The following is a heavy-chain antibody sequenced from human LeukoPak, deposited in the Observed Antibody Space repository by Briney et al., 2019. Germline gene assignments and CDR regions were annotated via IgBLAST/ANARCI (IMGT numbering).Heavy chain of an antibody. V-gene: IGHV3-23*03. J-gene: IGHJ4*02. CDR3: TQTGGLNAIHPHN. Sequence: PGGSLRLSCAASGFSFSSYAMSWVRQAPGKGLEWVSSIYAGSNTYYADSVKGRFTISRDNSENTLYLRMNSLRADDTAVYYCTQTGGLNAIHPHNWGQGTLVTVSS. CDR2: IYAGSNT. D-gene: IGHD2-8*01. CDR1: GFSFSSYA.